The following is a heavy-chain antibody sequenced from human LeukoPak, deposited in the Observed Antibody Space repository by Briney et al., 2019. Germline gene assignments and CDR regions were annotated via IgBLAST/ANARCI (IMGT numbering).Heavy chain of an antibody. V-gene: IGHV3-21*01. D-gene: IGHD2-2*01. CDR1: GFTVSSYS. Sequence: GGSLRLSCAASGFTVSSYSMNWVRQAPGKGLEWVSSISSSSSYIYYADSVKGRFTISRDNAKNSLYLQMNSLRAEDTAVYYCARDHSYCSSTSCLEVFDYWGQGTLVTVSS. J-gene: IGHJ4*02. CDR3: ARDHSYCSSTSCLEVFDY. CDR2: ISSSSSYI.